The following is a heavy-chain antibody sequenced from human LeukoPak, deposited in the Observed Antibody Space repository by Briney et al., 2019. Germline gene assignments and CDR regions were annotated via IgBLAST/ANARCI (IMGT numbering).Heavy chain of an antibody. CDR2: IYYSGST. CDR1: GGSISSSSYY. D-gene: IGHD4-17*01. CDR3: SRGGEGYGDYEFDY. Sequence: SETLSLTCTVSGGSISSSSYYWGWIRQPPGKGLEWIGSIYYSGSTYYNPSLKSRVTISVDTSKNQFSLKLSSVTAADTAVYYCSRGGEGYGDYEFDYWGQGTLVTVSS. V-gene: IGHV4-39*07. J-gene: IGHJ4*02.